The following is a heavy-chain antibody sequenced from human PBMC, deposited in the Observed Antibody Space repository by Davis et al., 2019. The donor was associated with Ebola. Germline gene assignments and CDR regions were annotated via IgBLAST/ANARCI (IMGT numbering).Heavy chain of an antibody. J-gene: IGHJ4*02. CDR2: IKQDGSET. V-gene: IGHV3-7*01. CDR3: ARAGATYWKD. CDR1: GFTFSSYW. D-gene: IGHD1-1*01. Sequence: PGRSLKISCATSGFTFSSYWMTWVRQAPGRGLEWVANIKQDGSETYYGDSVKGRFTISRDNAKNSLYLQMNSLRAEDTAVYYCARAGATYWKDWGQGTLVTVSS.